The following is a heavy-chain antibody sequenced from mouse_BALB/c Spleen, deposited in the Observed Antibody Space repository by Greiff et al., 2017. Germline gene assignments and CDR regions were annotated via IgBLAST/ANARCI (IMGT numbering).Heavy chain of an antibody. D-gene: IGHD4-1*01. CDR1: GFNIKDYY. Sequence: EVQLQQSGAELVRPGALVKLSCKASGFNIKDYYMHWVKQRPEQGLEWIGWIDPENGNTIYDPKFQGKASITADTSSNTAYLQLSSLTSEDTAVYYCASWGGFAYWGQGTLVTVSA. CDR2: IDPENGNT. CDR3: ASWGGFAY. V-gene: IGHV14-1*02. J-gene: IGHJ3*01.